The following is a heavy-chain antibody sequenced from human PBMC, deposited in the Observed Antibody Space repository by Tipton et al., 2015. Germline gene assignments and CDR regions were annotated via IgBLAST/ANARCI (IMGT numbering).Heavy chain of an antibody. CDR3: AREGSSWYFGVY. V-gene: IGHV3-20*04. CDR2: IDWNGGRT. D-gene: IGHD6-13*01. J-gene: IGHJ4*02. Sequence: GSLRLSCAASGFTFDDYGMTWVRQAPGKGLEWVAGIDWNGGRTGYADSVKGRFTISRDNAQNSLYLQMDSLTAEDTAFYYCAREGSSWYFGVYWGQGTLVSVSS. CDR1: GFTFDDYG.